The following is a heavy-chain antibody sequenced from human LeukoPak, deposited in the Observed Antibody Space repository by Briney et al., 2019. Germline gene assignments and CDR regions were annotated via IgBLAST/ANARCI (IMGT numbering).Heavy chain of an antibody. CDR1: GFTFSSYA. CDR3: AKDLDYYGSGSPDY. Sequence: GGSLRLSCAASGFTFSSYAMSWVRQAPGKELEWVSAISSSGGSTYYADSVKGRFTISRDNSKNTLYLQMNSLRAEDTAVYYCAKDLDYYGSGSPDYWGQGTLVTVSS. V-gene: IGHV3-23*01. J-gene: IGHJ4*02. D-gene: IGHD3-10*01. CDR2: ISSSGGST.